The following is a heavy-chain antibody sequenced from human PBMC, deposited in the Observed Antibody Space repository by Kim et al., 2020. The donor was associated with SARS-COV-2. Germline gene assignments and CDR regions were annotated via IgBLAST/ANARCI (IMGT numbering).Heavy chain of an antibody. V-gene: IGHV3-23*01. CDR3: AKVRGRIRDCSGGSCYSGDLDY. Sequence: GGSLRLSCAASGFTFSSYAMSWVRQAPGKGLEWVSAISGSGGSTYYADSVKGRFTISRDNSKNTLYLQMNSLRAEDTAVYYCAKVRGRIRDCSGGSCYSGDLDYWGQGTLVTVSS. D-gene: IGHD2-15*01. CDR2: ISGSGGST. J-gene: IGHJ4*02. CDR1: GFTFSSYA.